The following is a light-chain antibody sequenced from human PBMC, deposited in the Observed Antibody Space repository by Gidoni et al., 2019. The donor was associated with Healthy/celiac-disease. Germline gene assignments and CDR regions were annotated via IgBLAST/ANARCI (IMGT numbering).Light chain of an antibody. Sequence: DIQMTQSPSTLSASVGDRVTITCRASQSISSWLAWYQQKPGKAPKLLIYKAASLESGVPSRFSGSGSGTEFTLTISSLQPDDFATYYCQTLRTFGQXTKVEIK. CDR2: KAA. CDR1: QSISSW. CDR3: QTLRT. J-gene: IGKJ1*01. V-gene: IGKV1-5*03.